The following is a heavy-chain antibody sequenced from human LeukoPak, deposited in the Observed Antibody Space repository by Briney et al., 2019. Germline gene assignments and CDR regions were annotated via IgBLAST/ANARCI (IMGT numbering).Heavy chain of an antibody. D-gene: IGHD2-21*01. Sequence: PSETLSLTCTDSGGSISSSSYYWGWIRQPPGKGLEWIGSIYYSGSTYYNPSLKSRVTISVDTSKNQFSLKLSSVTAADTAVYYCASQVIGWFDPWGQGTLVTVSS. CDR3: ASQVIGWFDP. V-gene: IGHV4-39*01. J-gene: IGHJ5*02. CDR1: GGSISSSSYY. CDR2: IYYSGST.